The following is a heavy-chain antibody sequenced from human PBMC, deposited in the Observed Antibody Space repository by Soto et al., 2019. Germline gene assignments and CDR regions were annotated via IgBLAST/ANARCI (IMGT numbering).Heavy chain of an antibody. CDR3: AKDLTYDYIWGSSSFDY. J-gene: IGHJ4*02. CDR1: GFTFSSYG. CDR2: ISYEGSNK. D-gene: IGHD3-16*01. Sequence: GGSLRLSCAASGFTFSSYGMHWVRQAPGKGLEWVAVISYEGSNKYYADSVKGRFTISRDNSKNTLYLQMNSLRAEDTAVYYCAKDLTYDYIWGSSSFDYWGQGTLVTVSS. V-gene: IGHV3-30*18.